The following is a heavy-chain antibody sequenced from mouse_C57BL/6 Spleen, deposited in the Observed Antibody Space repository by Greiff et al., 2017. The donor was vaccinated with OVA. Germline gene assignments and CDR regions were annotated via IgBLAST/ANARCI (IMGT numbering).Heavy chain of an antibody. D-gene: IGHD2-12*01. V-gene: IGHV14-3*01. CDR1: GFNIKNTY. CDR2: IDPANGNT. J-gene: IGHJ4*01. CDR3: ARWGYYPFYAMDY. Sequence: VHVKQSVAELVRPGASVKLSCTASGFNIKNTYMHWVKQRPEQGLEWIGRIDPANGNTKYAPKFQGKATITADTSSNTAYLQLSSLTSEDTAIYYCARWGYYPFYAMDYWGQGTSVTVSS.